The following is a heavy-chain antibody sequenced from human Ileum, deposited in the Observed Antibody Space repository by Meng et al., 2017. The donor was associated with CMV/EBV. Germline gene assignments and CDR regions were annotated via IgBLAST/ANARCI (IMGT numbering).Heavy chain of an antibody. Sequence: QVQLVVCGGGLVKPGGPLSLSCAVSGLTFSACYMSWICQAPGKGLEWVSYISGGGEFTNYADSVKGRFTISRDNAKNSLYLQMNSLRGEDTAMYYCASGNQIREASYWGQGALVTVSS. CDR2: ISGGGEFT. D-gene: IGHD1-14*01. CDR1: GLTFSACY. V-gene: IGHV3-11*06. J-gene: IGHJ4*02. CDR3: ASGNQIREASY.